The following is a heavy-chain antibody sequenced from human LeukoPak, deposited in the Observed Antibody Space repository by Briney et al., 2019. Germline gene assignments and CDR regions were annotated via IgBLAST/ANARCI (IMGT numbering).Heavy chain of an antibody. CDR2: IVVGSGNT. D-gene: IGHD1-14*01. CDR3: TKDVGNHVTDW. Sequence: SVKVSCKASGFTFTSSAVQWVRQARGQRLEWIGWIVVGSGNTNYAQKFQERVTITRDMSTSTAYMELSSLRSEDTAVYYCTKDVGNHVTDWWGQGTLVTVSS. V-gene: IGHV1-58*01. CDR1: GFTFTSSA. J-gene: IGHJ4*02.